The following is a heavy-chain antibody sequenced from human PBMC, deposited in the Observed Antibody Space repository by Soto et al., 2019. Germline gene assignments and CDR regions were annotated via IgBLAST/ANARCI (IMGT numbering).Heavy chain of an antibody. D-gene: IGHD3-22*01. CDR2: ISSSSSYI. Sequence: PGGSLSLSCAASGFTFSSYSMNWVRQAPWKGLEWVSSISSSSSYIYYADSVKGRFTISRDNAKNSLSLQMNSLRAEDTAVYYCTRGSAYYYDSSGYYFYFDYWDQGTLVTVSP. J-gene: IGHJ4*02. V-gene: IGHV3-21*01. CDR3: TRGSAYYYDSSGYYFYFDY. CDR1: GFTFSSYS.